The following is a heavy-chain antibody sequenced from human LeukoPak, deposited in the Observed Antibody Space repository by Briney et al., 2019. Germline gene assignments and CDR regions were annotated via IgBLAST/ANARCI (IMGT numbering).Heavy chain of an antibody. D-gene: IGHD5-18*01. CDR1: GYTLTGLS. CDR3: ARAATRSGYSGGY. J-gene: IGHJ4*02. V-gene: IGHV1-8*01. CDR2: MNPNSGNT. Sequence: ASVKVSCKVSGYTLTGLSMHWVRQATGQGLEWMGWMNPNSGNTGYAQKFQGRVTMTRNTSISTAYMELSSLRSEDTAVYYCARAATRSGYSGGYWGQGTLVTVSS.